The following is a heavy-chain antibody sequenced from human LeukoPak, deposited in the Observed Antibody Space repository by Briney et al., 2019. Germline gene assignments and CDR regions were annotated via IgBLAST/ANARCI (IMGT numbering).Heavy chain of an antibody. Sequence: SETLSLTCTVSGGSISSSSYYWGWIRQPPGKGLEWIGSIYYSGSTYYNPSLKSRVTISVDTSKNQFSLKLSSVTAADTAVYYCARRPTNPNMVHFDYWGQGTLVTVSS. V-gene: IGHV4-39*07. CDR1: GGSISSSSYY. D-gene: IGHD5-12*01. CDR2: IYYSGST. CDR3: ARRPTNPNMVHFDY. J-gene: IGHJ4*02.